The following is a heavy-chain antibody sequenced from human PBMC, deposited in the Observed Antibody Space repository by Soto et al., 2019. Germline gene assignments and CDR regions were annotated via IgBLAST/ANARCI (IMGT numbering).Heavy chain of an antibody. V-gene: IGHV4-39*01. CDR3: ARLDYYGSGSYRTFDP. CDR1: GGSISSSSYY. D-gene: IGHD3-10*01. CDR2: IYYSGST. J-gene: IGHJ5*02. Sequence: SETLSLTCTVSGGSISSSSYYWGWIRQPPGKGLEWIGSIYYSGSTYYNPSLKSRVTISVDTSKNQFSLKLSSVTAADTAVYYCARLDYYGSGSYRTFDPWGQGTLVTVSS.